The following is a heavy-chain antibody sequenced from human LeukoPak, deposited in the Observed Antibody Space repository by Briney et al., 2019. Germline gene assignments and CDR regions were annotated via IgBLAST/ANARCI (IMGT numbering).Heavy chain of an antibody. CDR1: GFSFSRYY. J-gene: IGHJ4*02. CDR2: IPTSGISV. Sequence: PGGSLRLSCAASGFSFSRYYMSWVRHTPGKALEWISYIPTSGISVQYADSVRGRFTASRDDAKNSLHLQMDSLRVEDTAVYYCTRAVGLGPGAHFDQWGQGALVIVSS. V-gene: IGHV3-11*01. D-gene: IGHD1-26*01. CDR3: TRAVGLGPGAHFDQ.